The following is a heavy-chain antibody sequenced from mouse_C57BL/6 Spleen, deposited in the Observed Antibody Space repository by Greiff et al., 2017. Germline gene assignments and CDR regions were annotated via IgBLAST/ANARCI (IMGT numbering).Heavy chain of an antibody. Sequence: VKLMESGAELARPGASVKLSCKASGYTFTSSGISWVKQRTGQGLEWIGEIYPRSGNTYYTEKFKGKGTLTADKSSSTASMELRSLTSEDSAVYFGAGPYYGSSVDYWGQGTTLTVAS. CDR1: GYTFTSSG. CDR3: AGPYYGSSVDY. V-gene: IGHV1-81*01. D-gene: IGHD1-1*01. J-gene: IGHJ2*01. CDR2: IYPRSGNT.